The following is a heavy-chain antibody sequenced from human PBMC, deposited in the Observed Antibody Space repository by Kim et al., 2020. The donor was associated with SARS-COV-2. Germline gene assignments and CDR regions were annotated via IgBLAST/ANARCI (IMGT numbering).Heavy chain of an antibody. J-gene: IGHJ4*02. Sequence: GGSLRLSCAASGFTFSRYAMSWVRQAPGKGLEWVSAISGSGDRTYYADSVKGRFTISRDNSKNTLFLQMNSLRAEDTAVYYCAKEGDSSGYPWYFDYWGQGSLVTVSS. D-gene: IGHD3-22*01. V-gene: IGHV3-23*01. CDR2: ISGSGDRT. CDR3: AKEGDSSGYPWYFDY. CDR1: GFTFSRYA.